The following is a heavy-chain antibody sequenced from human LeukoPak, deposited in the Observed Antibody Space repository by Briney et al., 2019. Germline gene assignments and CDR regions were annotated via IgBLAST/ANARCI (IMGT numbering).Heavy chain of an antibody. V-gene: IGHV3-48*01. CDR3: ARGGSMTTVTTGDY. J-gene: IGHJ4*02. CDR2: ISSSSSTI. D-gene: IGHD4-17*01. CDR1: GFTFSSYS. Sequence: GRSLRLSCAASGFTFSSYSMNWVRQAPGKGLEWVSYISSSSSTIYYADSVKGRFTISRDNAKNSLYLQMNSLRAEDTAVYYCARGGSMTTVTTGDYWGQGTLVTVSS.